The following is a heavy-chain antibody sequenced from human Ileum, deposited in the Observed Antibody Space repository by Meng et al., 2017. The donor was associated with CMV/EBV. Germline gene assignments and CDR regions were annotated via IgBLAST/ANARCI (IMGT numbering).Heavy chain of an antibody. CDR2: IHPTGTT. D-gene: IGHD3-10*01. CDR1: GGSLTSSN. J-gene: IGHJ5*02. CDR3: ARAAARGVPVDL. V-gene: IGHV4-4*07. Sequence: VPRPLQPPLTLSLPLHVTGGSLTSSNGAWIRQPAGKGLEWIGRIHPTGTTDDNPSLRSRVSMSLDKSKNQFSLKLTSVTAADTAVYYCARAAARGVPVDLWGQGTLVTVSS.